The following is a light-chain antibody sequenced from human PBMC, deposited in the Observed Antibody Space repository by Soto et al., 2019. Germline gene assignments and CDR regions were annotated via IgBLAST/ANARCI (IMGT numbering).Light chain of an antibody. J-gene: IGKJ1*01. Sequence: EIVLTQSPGTLSLSPGERATLSCRASQSVSSSYLAWYQQKPGQAPRLLIYGASSRATGIPDRFSGSGSATDVTLTISRLEPEDVAVYYCQQYGSSPWTFGQGTKVEIK. CDR1: QSVSSSY. CDR2: GAS. V-gene: IGKV3-20*01. CDR3: QQYGSSPWT.